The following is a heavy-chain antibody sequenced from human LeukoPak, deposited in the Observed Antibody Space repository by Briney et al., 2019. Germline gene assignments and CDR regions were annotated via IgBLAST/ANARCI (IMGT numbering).Heavy chain of an antibody. D-gene: IGHD3-10*01. V-gene: IGHV1-2*02. J-gene: IGHJ4*02. Sequence: ASVKVSRKASGYTFTGYYMHWVRQAPGQGLEWMGWIYPNSGATKYAQKFQGRVTMTRDTSISTAYMELSGLRSDDTAVYYCARALYYYGSGSYSDYWGQGTLVTVSS. CDR1: GYTFTGYY. CDR2: IYPNSGAT. CDR3: ARALYYYGSGSYSDY.